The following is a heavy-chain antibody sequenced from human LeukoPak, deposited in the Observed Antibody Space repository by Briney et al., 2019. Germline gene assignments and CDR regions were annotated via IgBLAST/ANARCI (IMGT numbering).Heavy chain of an antibody. CDR2: IKQDGSEK. V-gene: IGHV3-7*01. J-gene: IGHJ4*02. Sequence: GGSLRLSCAASGFTFSSYWMRWVRQAPPKGLEWVASIKQDGSEKYYVDSVKGRFTISRDNAKNSLYVQMNSLRSEDTAVYYCARDGDTAMALDYWGQGTLVTVSS. CDR1: GFTFSSYW. CDR3: ARDGDTAMALDY. D-gene: IGHD5-18*01.